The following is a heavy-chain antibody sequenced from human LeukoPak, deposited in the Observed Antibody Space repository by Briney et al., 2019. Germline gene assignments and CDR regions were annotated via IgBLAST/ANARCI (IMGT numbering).Heavy chain of an antibody. CDR3: ARGGGSPTYYYYYYHMDV. D-gene: IGHD4-23*01. CDR2: INHSGST. Sequence: SETLSLTCAVYGGSFSGYYWSWIRQSPGKGLEWIGEINHSGSTNYNPSLKSRVTISVDTSKNQFSLKLSSVTAADTAVYYCARGGGSPTYYYYYYHMDVWGKGTTVTVSS. CDR1: GGSFSGYY. J-gene: IGHJ6*03. V-gene: IGHV4-34*01.